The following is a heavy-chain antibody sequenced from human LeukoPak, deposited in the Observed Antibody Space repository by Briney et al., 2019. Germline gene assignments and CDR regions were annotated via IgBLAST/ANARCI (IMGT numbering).Heavy chain of an antibody. Sequence: GGSLRLSCAASGFTFSGYWMHWVRHAPGKGLVWVSGISSDGTDTNYADSVKGRFTIPRDNAKNTLYLQMNSLRADDTAVYYCVGDILVMGYWGQGTPVTVSS. CDR2: ISSDGTDT. J-gene: IGHJ4*02. V-gene: IGHV3-74*01. D-gene: IGHD2-8*02. CDR3: VGDILVMGY. CDR1: GFTFSGYW.